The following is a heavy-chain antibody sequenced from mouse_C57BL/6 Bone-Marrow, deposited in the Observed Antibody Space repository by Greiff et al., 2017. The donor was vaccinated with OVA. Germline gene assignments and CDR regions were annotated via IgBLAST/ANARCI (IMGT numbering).Heavy chain of an antibody. J-gene: IGHJ3*01. D-gene: IGHD4-1*01. CDR1: GYTFTSYW. CDR3: ARSNWDLFAY. CDR2: IDPSDSET. Sequence: VKLQQPGAELVRPGSSVKLSCKASGYTFTSYWMHWVKQRPIQGLEWIGNIDPSDSETHYNQKFKDKATLTVDKSSSTAYMQLSSLTSEDSAVYYCARSNWDLFAYWGQGTLVTVSA. V-gene: IGHV1-52*01.